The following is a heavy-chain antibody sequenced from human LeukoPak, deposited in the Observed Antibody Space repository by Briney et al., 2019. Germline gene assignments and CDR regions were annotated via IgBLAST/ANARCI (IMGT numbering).Heavy chain of an antibody. J-gene: IGHJ6*03. V-gene: IGHV1-69*05. CDR2: IIPIFGTA. CDR1: GGTFSSYA. D-gene: IGHD2-21*02. CDR3: ARGLLVTARVYYYYMDV. Sequence: ASVKVSCKASGGTFSSYAISWVRQAPGQGLEWMGGIIPIFGTANYAQKFQGRVTITTDESTSTAYMELSSLRSEDTAVYYCARGLLVTARVYYYYMDVWGKGTTVTVSS.